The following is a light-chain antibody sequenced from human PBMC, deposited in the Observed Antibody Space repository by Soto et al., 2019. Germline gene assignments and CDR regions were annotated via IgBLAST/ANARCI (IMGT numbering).Light chain of an antibody. CDR3: QQYGTSPGT. V-gene: IGKV3-20*01. Sequence: EIVLTQSPGTLSLSPGERATLSCRASQGVYRNCLAWYQQKPGQAPRLLIYGASNGATGVPDRFSGSGSGTDFTLTISRLEPEDFAVYYCQQYGTSPGTFGQGTKLEIK. CDR1: QGVYRNC. J-gene: IGKJ2*01. CDR2: GAS.